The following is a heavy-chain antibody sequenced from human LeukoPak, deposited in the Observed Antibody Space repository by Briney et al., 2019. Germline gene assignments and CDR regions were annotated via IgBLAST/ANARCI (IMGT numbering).Heavy chain of an antibody. CDR3: ARELTGNWFDP. CDR1: GGSISSVDYY. V-gene: IGHV4-30-4*08. CDR2: INYRGSA. D-gene: IGHD3-9*01. J-gene: IGHJ5*02. Sequence: PSETLSLTCTVSGGSISSVDYYWSWIRQYPEKGLEWIGYINYRGSAYYNPSLKSRVTISVDTSKNQFSLKLSSVTAADTAVYYCARELTGNWFDPWGQGTLVTVSS.